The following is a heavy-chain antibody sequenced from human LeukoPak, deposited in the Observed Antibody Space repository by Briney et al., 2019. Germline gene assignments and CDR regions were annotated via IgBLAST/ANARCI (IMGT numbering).Heavy chain of an antibody. D-gene: IGHD1-1*01. Sequence: ASVKVSCKASGYTFTSYDINWVRQATGQGLEWMGWMNPNSGNTGYAQKFQGRVTITRNTSISTAYMELSSLRSEDTAVYYCARGLRRYNWKSGGNFDYWGQGTLVTASS. J-gene: IGHJ4*02. V-gene: IGHV1-8*03. CDR2: MNPNSGNT. CDR3: ARGLRRYNWKSGGNFDY. CDR1: GYTFTSYD.